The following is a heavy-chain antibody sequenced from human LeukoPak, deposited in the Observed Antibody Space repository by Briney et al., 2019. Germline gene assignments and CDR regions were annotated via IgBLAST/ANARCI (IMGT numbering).Heavy chain of an antibody. CDR1: GGTFGSYA. CDR3: ARGSGMYYYDSSGYSYFDY. J-gene: IGHJ4*02. CDR2: IIPIFGTA. D-gene: IGHD3-22*01. Sequence: ASVKVSCKASGGTFGSYAISWVRQAPGQGLEWMGGIIPIFGTANYAQKFQGRVTITTDESTSTAYMELSSLRSEDTAVYYCARGSGMYYYDSSGYSYFDYWGQGTLVTVST. V-gene: IGHV1-69*05.